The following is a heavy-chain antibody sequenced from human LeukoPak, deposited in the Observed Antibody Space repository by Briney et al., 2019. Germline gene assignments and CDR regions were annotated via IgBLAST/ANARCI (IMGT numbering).Heavy chain of an antibody. CDR1: GVSITTHY. CDR3: ARRGASGWYNWFDP. Sequence: SETLSLTCTVSGVSITTHYWSWLRQPPGKELEWIAYMTDSETTKNNPSLKSRITLSADTSKNQFSLSLTSVTAADTAVYYCARRGASGWYNWFDPWGQGTLVTVSS. J-gene: IGHJ5*02. CDR2: MTDSETT. V-gene: IGHV4-59*08. D-gene: IGHD6-19*01.